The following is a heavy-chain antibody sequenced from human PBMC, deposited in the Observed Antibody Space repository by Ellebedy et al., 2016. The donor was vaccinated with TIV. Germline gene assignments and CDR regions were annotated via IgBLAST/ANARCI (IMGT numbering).Heavy chain of an antibody. V-gene: IGHV4-59*01. CDR1: GGSISSYY. D-gene: IGHD4-23*01. CDR2: IYYSGST. CDR3: ARAGKEYYYYYYGMDV. Sequence: GSLRLSXTVSGGSISSYYWSWIRQPPGKGLEWIGYIYYSGSTNYNPSLKSRVTISVDTSKNQFSLKLSSVTAADTAVYYCARAGKEYYYYYYGMDVWGQGTTVTVSS. J-gene: IGHJ6*02.